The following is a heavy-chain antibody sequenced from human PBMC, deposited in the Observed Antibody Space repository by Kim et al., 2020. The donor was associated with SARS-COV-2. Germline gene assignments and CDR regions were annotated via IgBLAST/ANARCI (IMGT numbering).Heavy chain of an antibody. D-gene: IGHD5-12*01. CDR3: ARDPLVATTHYYYYGMDV. CDR1: GGSVSSGSYY. CDR2: IYYSGST. Sequence: SETLSLTCTVSGGSVSSGSYYWSWIRQPPGKGLEWIGYIYYSGSTNYNPSLKSRVTISVDTSKNQFSLKLSSVTAADTAVYYCARDPLVATTHYYYYGMDVWGQGTTVTVS. V-gene: IGHV4-61*01. J-gene: IGHJ6*02.